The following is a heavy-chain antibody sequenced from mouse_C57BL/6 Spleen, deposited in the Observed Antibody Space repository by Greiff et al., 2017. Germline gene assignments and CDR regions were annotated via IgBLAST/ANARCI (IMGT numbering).Heavy chain of an antibody. CDR2: IYPGDGDT. CDR1: GYAFSSYW. CDR3: ASYYYFDC. Sequence: QVQLEESGAVLVKPGASVKISCKTSGYAFSSYWMHWVKQRPGKGLEWIGPIYPGDGDTNYNGKFKGKAKLTADKSSSTAYMQLSSLTYEDPAVYCCASYYYFDCRGQGTTLT. V-gene: IGHV1-80*01. J-gene: IGHJ2*01.